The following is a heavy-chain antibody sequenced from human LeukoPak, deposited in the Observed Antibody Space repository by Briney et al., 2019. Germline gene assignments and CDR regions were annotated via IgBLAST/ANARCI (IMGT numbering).Heavy chain of an antibody. J-gene: IGHJ3*01. Sequence: GGSLRLSCAISGFTSTTAWMTWVRQAPGKGVEWVADIRQDGSDKYYVDSVKGRFIISRDNAKKSVSLHMNNLRVEDTAVYYCVVYKYILSWSAFDFWGRGTMVTVSS. D-gene: IGHD6-13*01. CDR3: VVYKYILSWSAFDF. CDR1: GFTSTTAW. V-gene: IGHV3-7*01. CDR2: IRQDGSDK.